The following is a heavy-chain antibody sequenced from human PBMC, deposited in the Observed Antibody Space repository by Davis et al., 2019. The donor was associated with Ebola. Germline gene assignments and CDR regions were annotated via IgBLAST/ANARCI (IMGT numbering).Heavy chain of an antibody. Sequence: GESLKISCVASGFTFSQYAMTWVRQAPGKGLEWVGRIKSKTYGGTTDYAAPVKGRFTISRDDSKNTLYLQMNTLRVEGTAIYYCVPGTWIRGQGTLVTVSS. CDR1: GFTFSQYA. V-gene: IGHV3-15*01. D-gene: IGHD5-18*01. J-gene: IGHJ4*02. CDR3: VPGTWI. CDR2: IKSKTYGGTT.